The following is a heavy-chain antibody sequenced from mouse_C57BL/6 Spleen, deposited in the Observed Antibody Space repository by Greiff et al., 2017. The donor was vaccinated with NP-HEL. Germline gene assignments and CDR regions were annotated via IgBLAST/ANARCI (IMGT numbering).Heavy chain of an antibody. D-gene: IGHD1-1*01. CDR3: ARFSHYYGSSFYYAMDY. J-gene: IGHJ4*01. Sequence: EVQLQQSGPELVKPGASVKISCKASGYSFTGYYMNWVKQSPEKSLEWIGEINPSTGGTTYNQKFKAKATLTVYKSSSTAYMQLKSLTSEDSAVYYCARFSHYYGSSFYYAMDYWGQGTSVTVSS. CDR2: INPSTGGT. V-gene: IGHV1-42*01. CDR1: GYSFTGYY.